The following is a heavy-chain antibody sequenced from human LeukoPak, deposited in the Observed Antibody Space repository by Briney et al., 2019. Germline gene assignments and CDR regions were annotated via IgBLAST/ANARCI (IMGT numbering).Heavy chain of an antibody. Sequence: GASVKVSCKASGGTFSSYAISWVRQAPGQGLEWMGGIIPIFGTANYAQKFQGRVTITADESTSTAYMELSSLRSEDTAVYYCATHTPMIVEAHFDYWGQGTLVAVSS. D-gene: IGHD3-22*01. CDR3: ATHTPMIVEAHFDY. CDR1: GGTFSSYA. V-gene: IGHV1-69*13. J-gene: IGHJ4*02. CDR2: IIPIFGTA.